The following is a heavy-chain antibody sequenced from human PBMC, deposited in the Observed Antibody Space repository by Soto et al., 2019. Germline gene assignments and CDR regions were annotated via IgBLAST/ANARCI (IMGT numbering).Heavy chain of an antibody. CDR3: ARWSYLDX. J-gene: IGHJ4*02. CDR1: GFSFGSYA. CDR2: ISCSDGKT. V-gene: IGHV3-23*01. D-gene: IGHD3-3*01. Sequence: PGGSLRLSGVASGFSFGSYALTWVRQAPGKGLEWVSTISCSDGKTFYADAVKGRLSISRDISQSTLYLQMNSLRADDTAIYYCARWSYLDXWGQVTPVTVSX.